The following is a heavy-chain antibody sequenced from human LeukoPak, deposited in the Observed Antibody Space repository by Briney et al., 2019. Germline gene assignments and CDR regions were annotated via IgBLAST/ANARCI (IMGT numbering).Heavy chain of an antibody. D-gene: IGHD3-16*01. CDR1: GYSISSGYY. Sequence: SETLSLTCAVSGYSISSGYYWGWIRQPPGKGLEWIGSIYHSGSTYYNPSLKSRVTISVDTSKNQFSLKLSAVTAADTAVYYCARDRVLLDGGDYWGQGTLVTVSS. J-gene: IGHJ4*02. V-gene: IGHV4-38-2*02. CDR3: ARDRVLLDGGDY. CDR2: IYHSGST.